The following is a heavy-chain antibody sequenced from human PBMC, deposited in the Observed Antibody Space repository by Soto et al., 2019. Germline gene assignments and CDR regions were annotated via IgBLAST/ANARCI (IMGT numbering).Heavy chain of an antibody. J-gene: IGHJ6*02. CDR1: GGSISSYY. CDR3: ARVGGYGMDV. V-gene: IGHV4-59*08. CDR2: IYYSGST. D-gene: IGHD3-10*01. Sequence: SETLSLTCTVSGGSISSYYWSWIRQPPGKGLEWIGYIYYSGSTNYNPSLRSRVTISVDTSKNQFSLKLSSVAAADTAVYYCARVGGYGMDVWGQGTTVTVSS.